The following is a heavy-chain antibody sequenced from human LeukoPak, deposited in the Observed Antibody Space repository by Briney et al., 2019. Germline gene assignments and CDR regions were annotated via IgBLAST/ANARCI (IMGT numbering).Heavy chain of an antibody. J-gene: IGHJ4*02. D-gene: IGHD6-19*01. CDR3: ARDRGIAVASTPDY. CDR2: IKPNSGGT. CDR1: GYTFTGYY. Sequence: ASVKVSCKASGYTFTGYYMHWVRQAPGQGLEWMGRIKPNSGGTNYAQEFQGRVTMTRDTSISTAYMELSRLRFDDTAVYYCARDRGIAVASTPDYWGQGTLVTVSS. V-gene: IGHV1-2*06.